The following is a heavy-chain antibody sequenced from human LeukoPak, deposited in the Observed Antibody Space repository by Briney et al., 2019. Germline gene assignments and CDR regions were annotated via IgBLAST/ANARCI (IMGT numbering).Heavy chain of an antibody. V-gene: IGHV3-30*04. CDR3: AREHPSSHSSSWYYFDY. CDR1: GFTFSSYA. CDR2: ISYDGSNK. J-gene: IGHJ4*02. Sequence: GGSLRLSCAASGFTFSSYAMHWVRQAPGKGLEWVAVISYDGSNKYYADSVKGRFTISRDNSKNTLYLQMNSLRAEDTAVYYCAREHPSSHSSSWYYFDYWGQGTLVTVSS. D-gene: IGHD6-13*01.